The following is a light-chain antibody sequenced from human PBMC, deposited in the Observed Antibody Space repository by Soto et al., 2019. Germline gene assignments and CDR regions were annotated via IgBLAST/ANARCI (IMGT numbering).Light chain of an antibody. J-gene: IGKJ2*01. Sequence: EIVLTQSPGTLPLSPGERATLSCRASQSVSSNYLVWYQQKPGQAPRPLIYGASSRATGIPDRFSGSGSGIDFTLTISRLEPEDFAVYYCQQYANSPFTSGQGTKLEIK. CDR1: QSVSSNY. CDR3: QQYANSPFT. V-gene: IGKV3-20*01. CDR2: GAS.